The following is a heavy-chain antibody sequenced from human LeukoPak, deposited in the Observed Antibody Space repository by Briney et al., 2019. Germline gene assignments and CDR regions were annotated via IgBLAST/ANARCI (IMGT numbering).Heavy chain of an antibody. CDR2: IYYSGST. Sequence: SETLSLTCTVSGGSVSSGTYYWSWIRQPLGKGLEWIGYIYYSGSTNYNPSLKSRVTISIDTSKNQFSLKLSSVTAADTAVYYCARDRVRGNANPYFDYWGQGTLVTVSS. CDR3: ARDRVRGNANPYFDY. CDR1: GGSVSSGTYY. J-gene: IGHJ4*02. V-gene: IGHV4-61*01. D-gene: IGHD1-1*01.